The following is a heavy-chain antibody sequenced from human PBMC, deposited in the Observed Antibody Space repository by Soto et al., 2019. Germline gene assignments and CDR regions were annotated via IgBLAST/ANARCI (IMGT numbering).Heavy chain of an antibody. J-gene: IGHJ6*02. CDR3: ATGLSYSMDI. V-gene: IGHV1-8*01. CDR2: LNPNSGNT. CDR1: GYTFTSYD. Sequence: QVQLVQSGAEVKKPGASVKVSCKASGYTFTSYDINWVRQATGQGLEWMGWLNPNSGNTGYAQKFQGRVTMTRNTAISTADIKLRSRRSEDRAACDCATGLSYSMDIWGQGTTVT.